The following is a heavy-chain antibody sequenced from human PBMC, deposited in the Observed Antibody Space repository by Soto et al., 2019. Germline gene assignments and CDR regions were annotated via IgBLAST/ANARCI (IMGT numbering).Heavy chain of an antibody. CDR2: VVVGSGNT. CDR3: AAGIQTTKVFDY. V-gene: IGHV1-58*02. CDR1: GYTFTSYG. D-gene: IGHD1-1*01. J-gene: IGHJ4*03. Sequence: ASVKVSCKASGYTFTSYGISWVRQARGQRLEWIGWVVVGSGNTNYAQKFQERVTITRDMSTSTAYMELSSLRSEDTAVYYCAAGIQTTKVFDYWGQGTMVTVSS.